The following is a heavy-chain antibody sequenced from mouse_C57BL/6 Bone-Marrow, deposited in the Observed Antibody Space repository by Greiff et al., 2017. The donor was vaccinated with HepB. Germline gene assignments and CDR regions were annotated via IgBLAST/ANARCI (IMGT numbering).Heavy chain of an antibody. CDR2: ISNLAYSI. J-gene: IGHJ3*01. Sequence: EVQLVESGGGLVQPGGSLKLSCAASGFTFSDYGMAWVRQAPRKGPEWVAFISNLAYSIYYADTVTGRFTISRENAKNTLYLEMSSLRSEDTAMYYCARHEGGFAYWGQGTLVTVSA. CDR1: GFTFSDYG. CDR3: ARHEGGFAY. V-gene: IGHV5-15*01.